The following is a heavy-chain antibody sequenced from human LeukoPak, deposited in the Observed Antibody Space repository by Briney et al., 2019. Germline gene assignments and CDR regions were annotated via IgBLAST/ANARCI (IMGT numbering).Heavy chain of an antibody. J-gene: IGHJ4*02. D-gene: IGHD6-19*01. CDR1: GFTFGDYA. Sequence: AGGSLRLSCTASGFTFGDYAMSWVRQAPGKGLEWVSGISGSGGSTYYADSVKGRFTISRDNSKNTLYLQMNSLRAEDTAEYYCAKGGTIAVACSHWGQGTLVTVSS. V-gene: IGHV3-23*01. CDR3: AKGGTIAVACSH. CDR2: ISGSGGST.